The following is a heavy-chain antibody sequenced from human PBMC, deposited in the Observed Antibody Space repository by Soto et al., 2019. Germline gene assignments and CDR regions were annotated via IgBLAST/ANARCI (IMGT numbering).Heavy chain of an antibody. J-gene: IGHJ5*02. CDR3: PRDGMPYYDSSGKFDP. CDR1: GYTFTSYD. V-gene: IGHV1-8*01. D-gene: IGHD3-22*01. CDR2: MNPNSGNT. Sequence: GASVKVSCKASGYTFTSYDINWVRQATGQGLEWMGWMNPNSGNTGYAQKFQGRVTITRNTSISTAYMELSSLRSEDTAVYYCPRDGMPYYDSSGKFDPWGPGPLVTVSS.